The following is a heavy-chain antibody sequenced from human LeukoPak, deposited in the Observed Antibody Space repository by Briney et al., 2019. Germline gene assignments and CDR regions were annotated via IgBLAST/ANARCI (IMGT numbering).Heavy chain of an antibody. D-gene: IGHD3-16*01. J-gene: IGHJ4*02. Sequence: GGSLRLSCAASGFSFSDHYMSWIRQSPGKGLEWLSHIGGSGGDKNYADSVKGRFTISRDNAENSLYLQMNSLSIEDTAIYYCASDIRAVGDSRYFDYWGQGALVTVSS. CDR3: ASDIRAVGDSRYFDY. V-gene: IGHV3-11*01. CDR2: IGGSGGDK. CDR1: GFSFSDHY.